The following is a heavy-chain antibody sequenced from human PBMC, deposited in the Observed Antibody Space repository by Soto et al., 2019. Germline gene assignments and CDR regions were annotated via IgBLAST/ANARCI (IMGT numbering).Heavy chain of an antibody. J-gene: IGHJ4*02. V-gene: IGHV3-23*01. CDR1: GFTFSSYS. CDR3: AKKVNSGPGSQYFDY. Sequence: GGSLRLSCAASGFTFSSYSMSWVRQAPGKGLEWISGFRTSGDDGTTYYADSVKGRFTISRDNSKNTLFLQMNSLRAEDTAIYYCAKKVNSGPGSQYFDYWGQGTLVTVSS. CDR2: FRTSGDDGTT. D-gene: IGHD1-1*01.